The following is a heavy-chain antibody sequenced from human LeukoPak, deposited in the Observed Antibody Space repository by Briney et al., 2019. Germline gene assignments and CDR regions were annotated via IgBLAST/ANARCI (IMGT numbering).Heavy chain of an antibody. CDR2: IYYSGST. J-gene: IGHJ6*03. Sequence: SETLSLTCTVSGGSISSYYWSWIRQPPGKGQEWIGYIYYSGSTNYNPSLKSRVTISVDTSKNQFSLRLSSVTAADTAVYFCARGRVSSSTWYSTYYYYFYMDVWGKGTTVTVSS. CDR1: GGSISSYY. CDR3: ARGRVSSSTWYSTYYYYFYMDV. V-gene: IGHV4-59*01. D-gene: IGHD6-13*01.